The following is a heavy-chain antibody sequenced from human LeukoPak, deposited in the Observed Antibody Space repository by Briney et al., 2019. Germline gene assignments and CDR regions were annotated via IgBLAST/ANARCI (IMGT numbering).Heavy chain of an antibody. D-gene: IGHD5-12*01. CDR3: ASGNTGYDRGSFDI. Sequence: PSETLSLTCTVSGGSISSYYWSWIRQPPGKGLEWIGYIYHSGSTYYNPSLQSRVTISLDRSKNQFSLKLSSMTAADTAVYYCASGNTGYDRGSFDIWGQGTMVTVSS. CDR1: GGSISSYY. CDR2: IYHSGST. J-gene: IGHJ3*02. V-gene: IGHV4-59*04.